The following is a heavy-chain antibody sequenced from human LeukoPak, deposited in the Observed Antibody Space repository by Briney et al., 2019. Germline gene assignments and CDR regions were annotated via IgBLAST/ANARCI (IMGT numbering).Heavy chain of an antibody. CDR3: ARGITMIVVVPPASDAFDI. CDR1: GYTFTSYA. Sequence: ASVKVSCKASGYTFTSYAMHWVRQAPGQRLEWMGWINAGNGNTKYSQKFQGRVTITRDTSASTAYMELSSLRSEDTAVYYCARGITMIVVVPPASDAFDIWGQGTVVTVSS. CDR2: INAGNGNT. J-gene: IGHJ3*02. V-gene: IGHV1-3*01. D-gene: IGHD3-22*01.